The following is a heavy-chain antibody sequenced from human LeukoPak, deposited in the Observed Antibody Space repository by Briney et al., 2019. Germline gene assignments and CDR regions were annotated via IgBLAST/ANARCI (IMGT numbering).Heavy chain of an antibody. J-gene: IGHJ4*02. CDR2: ISYDGSNK. CDR1: GFTFSSYA. CDR3: AKEQDIVVVPAAISPDY. V-gene: IGHV3-30-3*01. Sequence: GGSLRLSCAASGFTFSSYAMHWVRQAPGKGLEWVAVISYDGSNKYYADSVKGRFTISRDNSKNTLYLQMNSLRAEDTAVYYCAKEQDIVVVPAAISPDYWGQGTLVTVSS. D-gene: IGHD2-2*02.